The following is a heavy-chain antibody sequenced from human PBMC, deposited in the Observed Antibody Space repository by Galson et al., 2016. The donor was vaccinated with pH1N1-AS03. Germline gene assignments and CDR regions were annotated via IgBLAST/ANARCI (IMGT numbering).Heavy chain of an antibody. D-gene: IGHD3-3*01. Sequence: TLSLTCTVSGGSISSGDYYWNWIRQPAGKGLEWIGHVSNSGSTSSNPSLQSRVTISVDTSKNQFSLRLSSVTAADTAVYYCARSRYNFWSGSDSWGQGTLVTVSS. CDR3: ARSRYNFWSGSDS. CDR2: VSNSGST. J-gene: IGHJ5*01. CDR1: GGSISSGDYY. V-gene: IGHV4-61*09.